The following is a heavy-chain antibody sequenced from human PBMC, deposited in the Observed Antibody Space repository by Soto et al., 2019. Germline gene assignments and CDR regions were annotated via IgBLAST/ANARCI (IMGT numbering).Heavy chain of an antibody. Sequence: EVQLVESGGGLVQPGRSLRLSCAASGFTFSSYEFNWVRQAPGKGLEWISYIGPSGTSIYYADSVKGRFTVSRDNAKNALYLQMNRLRAEDTAIYYCAREELNCGGDCFAFWGQGALVTVSS. CDR3: AREELNCGGDCFAF. V-gene: IGHV3-48*03. D-gene: IGHD2-21*01. J-gene: IGHJ4*02. CDR1: GFTFSSYE. CDR2: IGPSGTSI.